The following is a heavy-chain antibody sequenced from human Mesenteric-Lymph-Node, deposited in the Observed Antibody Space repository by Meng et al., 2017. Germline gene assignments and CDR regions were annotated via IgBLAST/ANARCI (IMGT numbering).Heavy chain of an antibody. J-gene: IGHJ5*02. Sequence: HVRQQEAGARMVKSSQQLSCYYSVFGVTIQSVGYFWHSTRQHPERVVGWIGYIYYGGSTYYNPALMSLIANSVETSKNLFAMKLSSVSAAVTAVYCGARDRDGLLDPWGQGALVTVSS. D-gene: IGHD3-10*01. CDR1: GVTIQSVGYF. V-gene: IGHV4-31*01. CDR2: IYYGGST. CDR3: ARDRDGLLDP.